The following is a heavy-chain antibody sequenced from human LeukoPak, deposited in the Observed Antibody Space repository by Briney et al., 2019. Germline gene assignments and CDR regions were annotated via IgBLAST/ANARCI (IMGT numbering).Heavy chain of an antibody. Sequence: SETLSLTCAVYGGSFSGYYWSWIRQPPGKGLEWIGEINHSGSTNYNPSLKSRVTISVDTSNNQFSLKLTSVTAADTAVYYCGRGVFEGYSDWYFDLWGRGTLVTVSS. CDR1: GGSFSGYY. V-gene: IGHV4-34*01. CDR3: GRGVFEGYSDWYFDL. CDR2: INHSGST. D-gene: IGHD5-18*01. J-gene: IGHJ2*01.